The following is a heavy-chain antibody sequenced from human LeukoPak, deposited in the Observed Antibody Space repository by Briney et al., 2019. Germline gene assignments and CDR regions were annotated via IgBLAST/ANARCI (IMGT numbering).Heavy chain of an antibody. D-gene: IGHD6-13*01. CDR3: ARAFRAAARNSYFDY. V-gene: IGHV1-18*01. CDR2: ISAYNGNT. Sequence: ASVKVSCKASGYTFTSYGISWVRQAPGQGLEWMGWISAYNGNTNYAQKLQGRVTMTTDTSTSTAYMELRSLRSEDTAVYYCARAFRAAARNSYFDYWGQGTLVTVSS. CDR1: GYTFTSYG. J-gene: IGHJ4*02.